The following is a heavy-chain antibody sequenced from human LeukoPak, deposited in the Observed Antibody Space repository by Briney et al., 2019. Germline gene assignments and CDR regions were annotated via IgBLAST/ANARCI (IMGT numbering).Heavy chain of an antibody. CDR2: FDPEDGET. CDR3: ATDPTPLTTVTTMGY. V-gene: IGHV1-24*01. Sequence: ASVKVSCKVSGYTLTELSMHWVRQAPGKGLEWMGGFDPEDGETIYAQKFQGRVTMTEDTSTDTAYMELSSLRSEDTAVYYCATDPTPLTTVTTMGYWGQGTLVTVSS. J-gene: IGHJ4*02. CDR1: GYTLTELS. D-gene: IGHD4-17*01.